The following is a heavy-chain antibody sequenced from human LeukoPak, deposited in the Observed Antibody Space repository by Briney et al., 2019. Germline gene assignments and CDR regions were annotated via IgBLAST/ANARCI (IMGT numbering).Heavy chain of an antibody. CDR1: GFTFSSYS. Sequence: PGGSPRLTCADSGFTFSSYSMNWVRQAPRKGLEWVSSISSSSSIYYADSVKGRFTISRDNAKNSLYLQMNSLRAEDTAVYYCARGYFQGAFDLWGRGTLVTVSS. CDR3: ARGYFQGAFDL. J-gene: IGHJ2*01. V-gene: IGHV3-21*01. D-gene: IGHD3-22*01. CDR2: ISSSSSI.